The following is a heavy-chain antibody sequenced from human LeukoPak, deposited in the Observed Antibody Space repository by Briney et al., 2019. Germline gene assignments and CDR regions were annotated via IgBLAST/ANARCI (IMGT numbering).Heavy chain of an antibody. CDR3: ARDLKFRGLVGFGEFTD. D-gene: IGHD3-10*01. V-gene: IGHV1-69*06. CDR2: IIPIFGTA. Sequence: SVKVSCKASGGTFSSYAISWVRQAPGQGLEWMGGIIPIFGTANYAQKFQGRVTITADKSTSTAYMELSSLRSEDTAVYYCARDLKFRGLVGFGEFTDWGQGTLVTVSS. CDR1: GGTFSSYA. J-gene: IGHJ4*02.